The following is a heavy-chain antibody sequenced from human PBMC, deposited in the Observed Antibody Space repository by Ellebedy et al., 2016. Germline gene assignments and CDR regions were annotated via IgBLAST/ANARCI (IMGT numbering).Heavy chain of an antibody. CDR1: RFTLSNYW. J-gene: IGHJ3*02. CDR2: IKQDGSEK. V-gene: IGHV3-7*03. CDR3: ARDTELGYPNAFDI. D-gene: IGHD1-26*01. Sequence: GGSLRLSXAASRFTLSNYWMNWVRQAPGGGLEWVAKIKQDGSEKYYVESVKGRFTISRDNAKNSLDLQMQSLRAEDTAVYYCARDTELGYPNAFDIWGQGTMVTVSS.